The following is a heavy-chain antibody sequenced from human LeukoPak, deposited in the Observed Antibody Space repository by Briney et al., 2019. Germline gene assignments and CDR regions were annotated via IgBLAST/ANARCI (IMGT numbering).Heavy chain of an antibody. J-gene: IGHJ5*02. V-gene: IGHV4-34*01. Sequence: SETLSLTCAVYDGSFSSYYWTWIRQSPGKGLEWIGEINHSGSTNFNPSLRSRVTISLDTSKNQFSQRLSSVTAADTAVYYCAREYCSDVSCHDNWFDPWGQGTLVIVSS. CDR1: DGSFSSYY. CDR2: INHSGST. CDR3: AREYCSDVSCHDNWFDP. D-gene: IGHD2-15*01.